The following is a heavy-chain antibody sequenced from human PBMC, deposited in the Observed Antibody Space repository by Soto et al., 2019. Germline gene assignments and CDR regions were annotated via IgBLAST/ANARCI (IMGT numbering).Heavy chain of an antibody. J-gene: IGHJ5*02. CDR3: TRVAQVILRGPSCDRWSVL. V-gene: IGHV4-4*02. Sequence: PSETLSLTCAVSGVPMTNTNWWSWVRQPPGKGLEWIGEVFHSGSTNYNPSLKSRVTISVDKSKNQFSLNLTSVTAADTAVYYCTRVAQVILRGPSCDRWSVLRGQ. CDR1: GVPMTNTNW. D-gene: IGHD2-21*01. CDR2: VFHSGST.